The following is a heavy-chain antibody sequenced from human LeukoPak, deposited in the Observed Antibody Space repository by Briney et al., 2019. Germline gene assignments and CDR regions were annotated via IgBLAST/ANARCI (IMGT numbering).Heavy chain of an antibody. CDR3: VSPRGFSYGYFDY. J-gene: IGHJ4*02. CDR1: GGSISSYY. Sequence: KPSETLSLTCTVSGGSISSYYWSWIRQPPGKGLEWIGYIYNSGSANYNPSLKSRVTISADTSKNQFSLTLGSVSATDTAVYHCVSPRGFSYGYFDYWGQGTLVTVSS. V-gene: IGHV4-4*08. D-gene: IGHD5-18*01. CDR2: IYNSGSA.